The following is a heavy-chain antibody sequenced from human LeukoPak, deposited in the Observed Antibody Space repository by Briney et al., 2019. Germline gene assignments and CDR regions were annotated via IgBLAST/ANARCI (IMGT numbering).Heavy chain of an antibody. J-gene: IGHJ4*02. CDR1: GGTFSSYA. CDR2: IIPIFGTA. V-gene: IGHV1-69*13. CDR3: ASGPNWYHFDH. D-gene: IGHD7-27*01. Sequence: GASVKVSCKASGGTFSSYAISWVRQAPGQGLEWMGGIIPIFGTANYAQKFQGRVTITADESTSTAYMELSSLRSEDTAVYYCASGPNWYHFDHWGQGTLVTVSS.